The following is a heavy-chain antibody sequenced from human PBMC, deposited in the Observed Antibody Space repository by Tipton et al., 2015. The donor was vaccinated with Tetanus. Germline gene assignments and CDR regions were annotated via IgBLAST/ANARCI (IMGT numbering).Heavy chain of an antibody. V-gene: IGHV4-34*01. CDR2: INHSGSI. D-gene: IGHD1-20*01. Sequence: GLGKPSETLSLTCEVSGGSFSDYYWSWIRQTPGKGLEWIGEINHSGSINYNPSLKSRVTIFVDPSKNQFSLRVNSVTAADTAVFYCARRRYTWNRGGFDMWGQGTMVTVSS. CDR3: ARRRYTWNRGGFDM. CDR1: GGSFSDYY. J-gene: IGHJ3*02.